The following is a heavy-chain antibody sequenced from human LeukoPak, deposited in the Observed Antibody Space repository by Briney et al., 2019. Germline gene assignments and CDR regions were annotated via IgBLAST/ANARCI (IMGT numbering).Heavy chain of an antibody. D-gene: IGHD5-24*01. Sequence: PGGSLRLSCAASGFTFSDAWVSWVRQAPGKGLEWIGEINHSGSTNYNPSLKSRVTISVDTSKNQFSLKLSSVTAADTAVYYCARVSGRGRDRRSWYFDLWGRGTLVTVSS. CDR1: GFTFSDAW. CDR3: ARVSGRGRDRRSWYFDL. J-gene: IGHJ2*01. V-gene: IGHV4-34*01. CDR2: INHSGST.